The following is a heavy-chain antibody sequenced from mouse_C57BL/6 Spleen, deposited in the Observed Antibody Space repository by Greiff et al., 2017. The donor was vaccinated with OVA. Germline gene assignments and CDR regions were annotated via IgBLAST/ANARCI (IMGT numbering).Heavy chain of an antibody. CDR1: GFTFNTYA. Sequence: EVQLVESGGGLVQPKGSLKLSCAASGFTFNTYAMHWVRQAPGQGLEWVARIRSKSSNYATYYADSVKDRLTISRDDSQSMLYLQMNNLKTEDTAMYYCVRGGGGYYDWYFDVWGTGTTVTVSS. V-gene: IGHV10-3*01. D-gene: IGHD2-3*01. J-gene: IGHJ1*03. CDR2: IRSKSSNYAT. CDR3: VRGGGGYYDWYFDV.